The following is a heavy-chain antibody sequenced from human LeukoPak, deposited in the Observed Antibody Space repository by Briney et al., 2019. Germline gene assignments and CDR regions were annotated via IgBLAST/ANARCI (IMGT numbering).Heavy chain of an antibody. J-gene: IGHJ4*02. Sequence: GGSLRLSCAASGFTFSSYGMHWVRQAPGKGLEWVAVISYDGSNKYYADSVKGRFTISRDNSKNTLYLQMNSLRAEDTAVYYCAKSVLGPLAPDFDYWGQGTLVTVSS. V-gene: IGHV3-30*18. D-gene: IGHD6-6*01. CDR1: GFTFSSYG. CDR3: AKSVLGPLAPDFDY. CDR2: ISYDGSNK.